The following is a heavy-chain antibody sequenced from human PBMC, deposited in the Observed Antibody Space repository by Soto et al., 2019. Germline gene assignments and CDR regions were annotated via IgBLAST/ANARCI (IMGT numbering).Heavy chain of an antibody. V-gene: IGHV3-33*01. CDR1: GFTFSSYG. Sequence: QVQLVESGGGVVQPGRSLRLSCAASGFTFSSYGMHWVRQAPGKGLEWVAVIWYVGSNKYYADSVKGRFTISRDNSKNTLYLQMNSLRAEDTAVYYCARDLSYDSSGYQDHYWGQGTLVTVSS. J-gene: IGHJ4*02. D-gene: IGHD3-22*01. CDR2: IWYVGSNK. CDR3: ARDLSYDSSGYQDHY.